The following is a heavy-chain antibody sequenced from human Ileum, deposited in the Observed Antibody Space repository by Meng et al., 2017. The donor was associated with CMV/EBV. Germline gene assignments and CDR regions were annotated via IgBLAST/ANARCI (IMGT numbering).Heavy chain of an antibody. CDR2: IYYSGST. V-gene: IGHV4-39*07. CDR1: GGSISSSSYY. D-gene: IGHD3-3*01. CDR3: ARVLRFLEWLLDY. Sequence: SETLSLTCTVSGGSISSSSYYWGWIRRPPGKGLEWIGSIYYSGSTYYNPSLKSRVTISVDTSKNQFSLKLSSVTAADTAVYYCARVLRFLEWLLDYWGQGTLVTVSS. J-gene: IGHJ4*02.